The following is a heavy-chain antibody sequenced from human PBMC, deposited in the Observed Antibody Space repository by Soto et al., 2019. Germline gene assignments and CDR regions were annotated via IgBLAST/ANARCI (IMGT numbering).Heavy chain of an antibody. Sequence: SETLSLTCTVSGGSISSYYWSWIRQPPGKGLEWIGYIYYSGSTNYNPSLKSRVTISVDTSKNQFSLKLSSVTAADTAVYYCARVVRNRPHQFDPWGQGTLVTVSS. V-gene: IGHV4-59*01. CDR1: GGSISSYY. J-gene: IGHJ5*02. CDR2: IYYSGST. CDR3: ARVVRNRPHQFDP. D-gene: IGHD2-8*01.